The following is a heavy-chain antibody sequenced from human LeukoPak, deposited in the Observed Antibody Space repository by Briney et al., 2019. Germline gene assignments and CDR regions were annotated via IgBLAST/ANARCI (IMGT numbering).Heavy chain of an antibody. D-gene: IGHD3-22*01. V-gene: IGHV4-30-4*08. CDR1: GGSISSGDYY. Sequence: SQTLSLTCTVSGGSISSGDYYWSWIRQPPGKGLEWIGYIYYSGSTYYNPSLKSRVTISVDTSKNQFSLKLSSVTAADTAVYYCAREYYYDSSGNYFDYWGQGTLVTVSS. CDR2: IYYSGST. CDR3: AREYYYDSSGNYFDY. J-gene: IGHJ4*02.